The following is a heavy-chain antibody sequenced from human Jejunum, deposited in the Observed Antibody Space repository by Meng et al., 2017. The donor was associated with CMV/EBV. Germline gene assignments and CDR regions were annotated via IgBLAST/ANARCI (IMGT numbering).Heavy chain of an antibody. Sequence: QVQLVESGGGVVQAGGSLRLSCAAYGFTFSNYGIHWVRQAPGKGLEWVAFIEHDGSNKYYADSVKGRFTISRDNSKNTLYLQMNSLRVEDTAVYYCAKDVGYWGQGTLVTVSS. D-gene: IGHD1-26*01. J-gene: IGHJ4*02. V-gene: IGHV3-30*02. CDR2: IEHDGSNK. CDR3: AKDVGY. CDR1: GFTFSNYG.